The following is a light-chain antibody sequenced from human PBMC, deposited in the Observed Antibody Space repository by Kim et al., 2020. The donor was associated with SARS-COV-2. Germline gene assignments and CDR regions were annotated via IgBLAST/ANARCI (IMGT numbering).Light chain of an antibody. CDR1: QSVSSN. CDR2: GAS. Sequence: SPGESATLCCRASQSVSSNLAWYQQKPGQAPRLLIYGASARATGIPARFSGSGSGTEFTLTISSLQSEDFAVYYCQQYNNWPTWTFGQGTKVDIK. J-gene: IGKJ1*01. CDR3: QQYNNWPTWT. V-gene: IGKV3-15*01.